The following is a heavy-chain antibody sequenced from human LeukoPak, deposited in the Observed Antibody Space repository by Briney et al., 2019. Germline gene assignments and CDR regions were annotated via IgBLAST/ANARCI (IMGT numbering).Heavy chain of an antibody. D-gene: IGHD4-23*01. CDR1: GFTFSSYG. CDR3: AKDLHGGYSSDY. J-gene: IGHJ4*02. V-gene: IGHV3-30*02. CDR2: IRYDGSNK. Sequence: GGSLRPSCAASGFTFSSYGMHWVRQAPGKGLEWVAFIRYDGSNKYYADSVKGRFTISKDNSKATLYLQMNSLRPEDTAVYYCAKDLHGGYSSDYWGQGTLVTVFS.